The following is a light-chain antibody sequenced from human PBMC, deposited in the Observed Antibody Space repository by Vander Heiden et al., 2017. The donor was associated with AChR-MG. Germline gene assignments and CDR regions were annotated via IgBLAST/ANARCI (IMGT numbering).Light chain of an antibody. CDR2: GKN. V-gene: IGLV3-19*01. J-gene: IGLJ2*01. CDR3: NSRDSSGNHVV. Sequence: SSELTQDPVESVALGQTVRITRQGDSLRSYYASWYQQEPGQAPVLVIYGKNNRPSGIPDRFSGSSSGNTASLTITGAQAEDEADYYCNSRDSSGNHVVFGGGTKLTVL. CDR1: SLRSYY.